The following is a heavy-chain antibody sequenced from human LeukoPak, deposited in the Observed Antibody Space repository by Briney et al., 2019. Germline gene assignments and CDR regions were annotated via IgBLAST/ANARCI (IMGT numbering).Heavy chain of an antibody. CDR1: GYSISSGYY. CDR2: IYHSGST. D-gene: IGHD6-13*01. J-gene: IGHJ2*01. V-gene: IGHV4-38-2*02. Sequence: SETLSLTCTVSGYSISSGYYWGWIRQPPGKGLEWIGSIYHSGSTYYNPSLKSRVTISVDTSKNQFSLKLSSVTAADTAVYYCARVYYSSSYDYWYFDLWGRGTLVTVSS. CDR3: ARVYYSSSYDYWYFDL.